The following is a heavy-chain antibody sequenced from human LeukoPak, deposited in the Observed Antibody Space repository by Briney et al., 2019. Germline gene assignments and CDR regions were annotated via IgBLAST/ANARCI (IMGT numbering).Heavy chain of an antibody. J-gene: IGHJ6*03. V-gene: IGHV3-48*01. Sequence: PGGSLRLSCAASGFTFSSYSMNWVRQAPGKGLEWVSYISSSSTIYSADSVKGRFTISRDNSKNTLYLQMNSLRAEDTAVYYCAKDKYNFWSGSNYYYMDVWGKGTTVTVSS. CDR3: AKDKYNFWSGSNYYYMDV. D-gene: IGHD3-3*01. CDR1: GFTFSSYS. CDR2: ISSSSTI.